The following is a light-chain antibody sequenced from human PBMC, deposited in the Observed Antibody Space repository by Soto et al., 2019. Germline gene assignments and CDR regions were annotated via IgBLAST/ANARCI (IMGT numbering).Light chain of an antibody. CDR2: AAS. J-gene: IGKJ1*01. V-gene: IGKV3-20*01. Sequence: EIVLTQSPGTLSLSPGERATLSCRASQSVSSSYLAWYQHKPGQAPKLLIYAASIMETGIPERFSGSGSGTEFTLTISSLQPEDVAAYYCQHYNSSPRTFGQGTKVEIK. CDR1: QSVSSSY. CDR3: QHYNSSPRT.